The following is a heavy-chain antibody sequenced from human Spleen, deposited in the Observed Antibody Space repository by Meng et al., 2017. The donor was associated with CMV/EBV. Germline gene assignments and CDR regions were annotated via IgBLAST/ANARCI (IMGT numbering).Heavy chain of an antibody. Sequence: SFSSYFWCWIRQSPGKGLEWIKEINHSGGTNYNPSIENRVVISAGTSKNHFSLKMSSMTAADTGVYYCARGRGNDFWSGYSTTEFDPWGQGTLVTVSS. CDR3: ARGRGNDFWSGYSTTEFDP. J-gene: IGHJ5*02. CDR1: SFSSYF. D-gene: IGHD3-3*01. CDR2: INHSGGT. V-gene: IGHV4-34*01.